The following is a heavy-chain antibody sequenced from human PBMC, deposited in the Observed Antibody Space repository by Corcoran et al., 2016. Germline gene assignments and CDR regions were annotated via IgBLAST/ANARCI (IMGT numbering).Heavy chain of an antibody. CDR2: IYHTGTT. V-gene: IGHV4-38-2*02. CDR3: ARGTPQVDY. Sequence: QVQLQESGPGLVKPSETLSLTCTVSGFSISSGQYWGWIRQPPGKGVEWIGNIYHTGTTYYNPSLKSRVTISMDTSKNQFSLKMTFVTAADTAVYYCARGTPQVDYWGQGSLVTVSS. CDR1: GFSISSGQY. J-gene: IGHJ4*02.